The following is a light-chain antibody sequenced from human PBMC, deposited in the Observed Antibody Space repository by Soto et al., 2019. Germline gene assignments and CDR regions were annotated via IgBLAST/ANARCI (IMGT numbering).Light chain of an antibody. J-gene: IGKJ1*01. CDR2: DAS. Sequence: ALHMTQSPSSLSASVGDRVTITCRARQAIRVDLAWYQQKPGKAPKLLIYDASSLESGVPSRFSGGGSGTEFTLTISSLQPDDFATYYCQQYNSYWTFGQGTKVDIK. CDR3: QQYNSYWT. V-gene: IGKV1-13*02. CDR1: QAIRVD.